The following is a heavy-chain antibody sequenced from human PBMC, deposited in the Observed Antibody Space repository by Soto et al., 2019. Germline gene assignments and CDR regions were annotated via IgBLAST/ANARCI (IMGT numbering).Heavy chain of an antibody. Sequence: XGSLTISCKASGYTFTSYWIDWVRQMPGKGLEWMGIIYPSNSETRFSPSVQGQVTFSADKSIFTAYLQWSSMKASDTAIYYCATQAYHYDTYSFGYWGQGTLGTGSS. D-gene: IGHD3-22*01. CDR2: IYPSNSET. V-gene: IGHV5-51*01. CDR1: GYTFTSYW. J-gene: IGHJ4*02. CDR3: ATQAYHYDTYSFGY.